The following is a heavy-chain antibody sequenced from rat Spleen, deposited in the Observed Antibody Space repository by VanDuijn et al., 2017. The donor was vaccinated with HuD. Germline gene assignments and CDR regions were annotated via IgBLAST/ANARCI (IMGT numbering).Heavy chain of an antibody. D-gene: IGHD1-3*01. CDR3: ASLNYGSD. Sequence: QVQLMESGPGLVQPSETLSLTCTVSGFSLTSYNVHWVRQPPGKGLEWIAAISSGGSTYYNSALKSRLSISRDTSKSQVFLKMNSLQTEDTAMYFCASLNYGSDWGQGVMVTVSS. J-gene: IGHJ2*01. CDR1: GFSLTSYN. V-gene: IGHV2-6*01. CDR2: ISSGGST.